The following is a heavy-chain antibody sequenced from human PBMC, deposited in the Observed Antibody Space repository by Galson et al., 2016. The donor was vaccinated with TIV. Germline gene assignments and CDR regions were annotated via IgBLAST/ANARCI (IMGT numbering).Heavy chain of an antibody. Sequence: SVKVSCKASGYTFNNFGVSWVRQAPGQGLEWMGWISAYNGETNYAQKFQDRVTLTTDTSTNTAYMELRSLTSDDTAVYYCAKHTGYTLRDNYFDQWGQGTLVTVSS. CDR1: GYTFNNFG. D-gene: IGHD3-9*01. V-gene: IGHV1-18*01. J-gene: IGHJ5*02. CDR3: AKHTGYTLRDNYFDQ. CDR2: ISAYNGET.